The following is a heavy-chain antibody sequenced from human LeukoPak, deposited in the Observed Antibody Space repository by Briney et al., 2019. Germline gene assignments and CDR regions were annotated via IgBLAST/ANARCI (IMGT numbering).Heavy chain of an antibody. CDR1: GYTFTGYY. V-gene: IGHV1-2*02. J-gene: IGHJ5*02. CDR2: INPNSGGT. CDR3: ARERRIVGATPSWFDP. D-gene: IGHD1-26*01. Sequence: ASVKVSCKASGYTFTGYYMHWVRQAPGQGLEWMGWINPNSGGTNYAQKFQGRVTMTRDTSISTAYMELSRLRSDDTAVYYCARERRIVGATPSWFDPWSQGTLVTVSS.